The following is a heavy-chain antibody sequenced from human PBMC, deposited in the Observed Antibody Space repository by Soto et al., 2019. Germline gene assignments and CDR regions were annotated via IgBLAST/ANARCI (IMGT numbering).Heavy chain of an antibody. CDR1: VGSISSYY. D-gene: IGHD2-2*01. J-gene: IGHJ5*02. CDR2: IYYSGST. V-gene: IGHV4-59*01. Sequence: PSETLSLTCTVPVGSISSYYWSWIRQPPGKGLEWIGYIYYSGSTNYNPSLKSRVTISVDTSKNQFSLKLSSVTAADTAVYYCAREIVVPAAMYWFDPWGQGTLVTVSS. CDR3: AREIVVPAAMYWFDP.